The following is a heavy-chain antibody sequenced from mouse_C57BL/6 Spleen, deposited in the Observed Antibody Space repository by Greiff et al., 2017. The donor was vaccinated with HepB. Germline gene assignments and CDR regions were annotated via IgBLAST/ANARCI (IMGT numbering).Heavy chain of an antibody. CDR2: ISSGSSTI. CDR1: GFTFSDYG. D-gene: IGHD1-1*01. CDR3: ARSLYYSLMDY. Sequence: EVKVVESGGGLVKPGGSLKLSCAASGFTFSDYGMHWVRQAPEKGLEWVAYISSGSSTIYYADTVKGRFTISRDNAKNTLFLQMTSLRSEDTAMYYCARSLYYSLMDYWGQGTSVTVSS. V-gene: IGHV5-17*01. J-gene: IGHJ4*01.